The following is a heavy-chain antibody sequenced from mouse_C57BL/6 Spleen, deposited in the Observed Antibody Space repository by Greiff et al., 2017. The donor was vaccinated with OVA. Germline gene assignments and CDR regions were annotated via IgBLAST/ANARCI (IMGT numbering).Heavy chain of an antibody. CDR3: ASRGDYDDDDEYFDV. D-gene: IGHD2-4*01. V-gene: IGHV14-2*01. Sequence: VQLQQSGAELVKPGASVKLSCTASGFTITDYYMHWVKQRPEQGLEWIGRIDTEDGETKYAAKFKGKATLTADTSSNTADLLLRSLTSEDTAVYYCASRGDYDDDDEYFDVWGTGTTVTVSS. CDR2: IDTEDGET. CDR1: GFTITDYY. J-gene: IGHJ1*03.